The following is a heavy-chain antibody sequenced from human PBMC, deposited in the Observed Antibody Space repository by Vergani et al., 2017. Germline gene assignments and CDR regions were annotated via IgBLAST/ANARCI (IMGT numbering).Heavy chain of an antibody. CDR3: AKDRYCSSTSCYTGGAFDS. CDR1: GFTFDDYA. Sequence: EVQLVESGGGLVQPGRSLRLSCAASGFTFDDYAMHWVRQAPGKGLEWVSGISWNSGSIGYADSVKGRFTISRDNAKNSLYLQMNSLRAEDTALYYCAKDRYCSSTSCYTGGAFDSGGQGTMVTVSS. J-gene: IGHJ3*02. V-gene: IGHV3-9*01. CDR2: ISWNSGSI. D-gene: IGHD2-2*02.